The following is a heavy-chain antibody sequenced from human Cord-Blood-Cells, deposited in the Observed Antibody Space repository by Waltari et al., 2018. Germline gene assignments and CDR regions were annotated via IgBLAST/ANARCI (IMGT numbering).Heavy chain of an antibody. CDR1: GYTLTELS. V-gene: IGHV1-24*01. D-gene: IGHD2-15*01. CDR3: ATDCSGGSCYDAFDI. J-gene: IGHJ3*02. CDR2: FGPEDGET. Sequence: QVQLVQSGAEVKKPGASVKVSCKVSGYTLTELSMHWVRQAPGKGLEGMGGFGPEDGETIYARKCRGRVTMNEDTSTDTAYRELSSLRSEDTAVYYCATDCSGGSCYDAFDIWGQGTMVTVSS.